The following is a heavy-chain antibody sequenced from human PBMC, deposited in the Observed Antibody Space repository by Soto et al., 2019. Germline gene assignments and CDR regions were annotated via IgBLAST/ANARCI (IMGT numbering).Heavy chain of an antibody. V-gene: IGHV2-5*02. J-gene: IGHJ5*02. Sequence: ITLKESGPTLVKPTQTLALPCTFSWLSLSTSGVCVGGIRQPPGKALEWLALIYWGDDKRYSPSLKNRLTITKDPSKNQVVLTMTHMDPVHTATYDSAHRPHPSSSSACYNSFDPWGQGTLVTVSS. CDR1: WLSLSTSGVC. CDR3: AHRPHPSSSSACYNSFDP. CDR2: IYWGDDK. D-gene: IGHD6-6*01.